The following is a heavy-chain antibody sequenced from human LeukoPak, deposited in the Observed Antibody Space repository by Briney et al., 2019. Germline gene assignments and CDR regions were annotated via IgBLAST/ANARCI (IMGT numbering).Heavy chain of an antibody. Sequence: GSLRLSCAASGFTFSSYGMHWVRQAPGKGLEWVAVISYDGSNKYYADSVKGRFTISRDNSKNTLYLQMNSLRAEDTAVYYCARGGRPDYWGQGTLVTVSS. J-gene: IGHJ4*02. CDR3: ARGGRPDY. CDR1: GFTFSSYG. D-gene: IGHD3-10*01. V-gene: IGHV3-30*03. CDR2: ISYDGSNK.